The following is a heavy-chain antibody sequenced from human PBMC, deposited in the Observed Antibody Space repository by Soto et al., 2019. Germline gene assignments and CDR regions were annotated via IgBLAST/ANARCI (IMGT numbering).Heavy chain of an antibody. CDR2: ISSSGSTI. CDR3: ARGQYSRGGGYFDY. V-gene: IGHV3-48*03. Sequence: EVQLVESGGGLVQPGGSLRLSCAASGFTFSSYEMNWVRQAPGKGLEWVSYISSSGSTIYYADSVKGRFTISRDNAKNSLNLQMNSLGAEDTAVYYCARGQYSRGGGYFDYWGQETLVTVSS. CDR1: GFTFSSYE. J-gene: IGHJ4*02. D-gene: IGHD6-13*01.